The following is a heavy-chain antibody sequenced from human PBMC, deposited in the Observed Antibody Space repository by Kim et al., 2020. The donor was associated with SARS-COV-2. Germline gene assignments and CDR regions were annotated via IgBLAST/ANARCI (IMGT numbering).Heavy chain of an antibody. CDR2: INHSGST. CDR3: ARGPGYCSSTSCYPPPRPRRKGQYFDL. V-gene: IGHV4-34*01. J-gene: IGHJ2*01. CDR1: GGSFSGYY. D-gene: IGHD2-2*01. Sequence: SETLSLTCAVYGGSFSGYYWSWIRQPPGKGLEWIGEINHSGSTNYNPSLKSRVTISVDTSKNQFSLKLSSVTAADTAVYYCARGPGYCSSTSCYPPPRPRRKGQYFDLWGRGTLVTVSS.